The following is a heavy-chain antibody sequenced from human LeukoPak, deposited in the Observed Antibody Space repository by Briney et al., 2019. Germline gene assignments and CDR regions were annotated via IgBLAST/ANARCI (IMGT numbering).Heavy chain of an antibody. D-gene: IGHD6-19*01. Sequence: GGSLRLSCAASGFTFSSHSMNWVRQAPGKGLEWVSSISSSSSYIYYADSVKGRFTISRDNAKNSLYLQMNSLRAEDTAVYYCARAGGAVAGTGRFDYWAREPWSPSPQ. J-gene: IGHJ4*02. CDR2: ISSSSSYI. CDR1: GFTFSSHS. V-gene: IGHV3-21*01. CDR3: ARAGGAVAGTGRFDY.